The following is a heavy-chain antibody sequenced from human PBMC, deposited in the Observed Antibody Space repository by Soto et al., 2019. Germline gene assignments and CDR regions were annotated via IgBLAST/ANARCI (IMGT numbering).Heavy chain of an antibody. CDR1: GLSLSPSGLC. Sequence: SAPTLVNPTKTPTLSCSLSGLSLSPSGLCVDWIRQPPGKALEWLALIDWDDDKYYSTSLKARLTISKDTSKNQVVLTMTNMDPVDTATYYCARTPIYYYYYGMDVWGQGTTVTVSS. J-gene: IGHJ6*02. V-gene: IGHV2-70*01. CDR2: IDWDDDK. CDR3: ARTPIYYYYYGMDV.